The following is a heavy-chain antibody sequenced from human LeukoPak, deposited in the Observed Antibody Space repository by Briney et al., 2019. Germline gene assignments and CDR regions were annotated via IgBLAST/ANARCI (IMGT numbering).Heavy chain of an antibody. D-gene: IGHD3-22*01. CDR2: ITSNGGST. CDR1: GFTFSYYA. Sequence: GGSLRLSCVASGFTFSYYAMHWVRQAPGRGLEYVSAITSNGGSTYYADSVKGRFTISRDNSKNTLYLHMSTLRPEDTAVYYCAYSSGYYHWGQGTLVTVSS. J-gene: IGHJ1*01. CDR3: AYSSGYYH. V-gene: IGHV3-64D*06.